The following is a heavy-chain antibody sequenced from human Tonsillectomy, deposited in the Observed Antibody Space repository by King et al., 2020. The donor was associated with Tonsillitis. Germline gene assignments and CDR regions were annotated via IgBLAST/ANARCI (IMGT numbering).Heavy chain of an antibody. V-gene: IGHV3-23*04. CDR1: GFTFSSYA. Sequence: VQLVESGGGLVQPGGSLRLSCAASGFTFSSYAMSWVRQAPGKGLEWVSTISGSGGSTYYADSVKGRFTISRDNSKNTLYLQMNSLRAEDTAVYYCANAAGGYYDSSGYYGVSGMDVWGQGTTVTVSS. CDR2: ISGSGGST. J-gene: IGHJ6*02. CDR3: ANAAGGYYDSSGYYGVSGMDV. D-gene: IGHD3-22*01.